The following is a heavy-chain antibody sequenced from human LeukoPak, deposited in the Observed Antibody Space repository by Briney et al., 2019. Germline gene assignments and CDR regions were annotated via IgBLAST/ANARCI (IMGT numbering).Heavy chain of an antibody. Sequence: GGSLRLSCSASGFIFSSYSMHWVRQPPGKGLEYVSAISGNGGSTYYADSVKDRFTISRDNSRNTMYLQMSSLRPEDTAVYYCARSLSTMIRGLIGPNPLNWFDPWGQGTLVTVSS. CDR3: ARSLSTMIRGLIGPNPLNWFDP. CDR1: GFIFSSYS. D-gene: IGHD3-10*01. CDR2: ISGNGGST. V-gene: IGHV3-64D*06. J-gene: IGHJ5*02.